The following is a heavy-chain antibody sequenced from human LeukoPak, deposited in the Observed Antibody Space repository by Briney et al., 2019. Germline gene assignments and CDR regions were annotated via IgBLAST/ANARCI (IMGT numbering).Heavy chain of an antibody. CDR2: IYYSGNT. J-gene: IGHJ6*03. CDR3: AKDFNSASYTYYYYYMDV. CDR1: GGSFSGYY. V-gene: IGHV4-34*01. Sequence: SETLSLTCAVYGGSFSGYYWGWIRQPPGKGLEWIGSIYYSGNTYYNPSLKSRVTISLDTSKNQFSLKVSSVTAADTAIYYCAKDFNSASYTYYYYYMDVWGKGTTVTVSS. D-gene: IGHD2-2*02.